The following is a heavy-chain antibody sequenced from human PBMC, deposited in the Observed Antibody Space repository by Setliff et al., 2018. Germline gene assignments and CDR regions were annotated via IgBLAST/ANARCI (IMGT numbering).Heavy chain of an antibody. Sequence: ASVKVSCKSFGYTFSAYGVSWVRQAPGQGLEWMGWVNPDNGDTKNAQKFQGRVALTTDTSTATAFMELRSLTSDDTAVYYRARYVHFANHFDFWGQGTLVTVSS. J-gene: IGHJ4*02. CDR1: GYTFSAYG. D-gene: IGHD3-10*02. V-gene: IGHV1-18*01. CDR2: VNPDNGDT. CDR3: ARYVHFANHFDF.